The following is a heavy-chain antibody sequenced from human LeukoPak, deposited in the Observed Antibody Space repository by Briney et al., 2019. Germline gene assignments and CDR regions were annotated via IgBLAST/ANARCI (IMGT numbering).Heavy chain of an antibody. V-gene: IGHV1-69*01. Sequence: SVKVSCKASGGTFSSYAISWVRQAPGQGLEWMGGIIPIFGTANYAQKFQGRVTITADESTSTAYMELSSLRSEDTAVYYCARATDPLYGDGSFGYWGQGTLVTVSS. CDR1: GGTFSSYA. CDR2: IIPIFGTA. CDR3: ARATDPLYGDGSFGY. D-gene: IGHD4-17*01. J-gene: IGHJ4*02.